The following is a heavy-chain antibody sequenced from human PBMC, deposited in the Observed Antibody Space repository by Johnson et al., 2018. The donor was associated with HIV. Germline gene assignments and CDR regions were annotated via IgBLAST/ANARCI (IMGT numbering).Heavy chain of an antibody. J-gene: IGHJ3*02. CDR1: GFTFDDYG. V-gene: IGHV3-20*04. D-gene: IGHD4-17*01. CDR2: INWNGGST. CDR3: ATGSPTVTTNAFDI. Sequence: VQLVESGGGVVRPGGSLRLSCAASGFTFDDYGMSWVRQAPGKGLEWVSGINWNGGSTGYAESVKGRFTISRDNAKNSLYLQMNSLRAEDTAVYYCATGSPTVTTNAFDIWGQGTMVTVSS.